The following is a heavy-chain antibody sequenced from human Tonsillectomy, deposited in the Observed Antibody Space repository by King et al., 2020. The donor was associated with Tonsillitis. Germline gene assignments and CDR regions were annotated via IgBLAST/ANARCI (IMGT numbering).Heavy chain of an antibody. CDR3: AREEYSSGWYVGYYFDY. J-gene: IGHJ4*02. Sequence: QLVQSGGGLVKPGGSLRLSCAASGFTFSSYSMNWVRQAPGKGLEWVSSISSSSSYIYYADSVKGRFTISRDNAKNSLYLQMNSLRAEDTAVYYCAREEYSSGWYVGYYFDYWGQGTLVTVSS. V-gene: IGHV3-21*01. D-gene: IGHD6-19*01. CDR2: ISSSSSYI. CDR1: GFTFSSYS.